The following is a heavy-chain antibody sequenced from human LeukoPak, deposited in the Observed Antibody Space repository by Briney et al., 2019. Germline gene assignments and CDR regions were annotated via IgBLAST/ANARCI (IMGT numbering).Heavy chain of an antibody. Sequence: SETLSLTCTVSGGSIGTYYWSWIRHPAGKGLEWIGRIHTSGSTNSNPSLKSRVTISVDTSKNQFSLKLRSLPPEATVVYYCARWSGDYSFGYWGQGTLVTVSS. V-gene: IGHV4-4*07. J-gene: IGHJ4*02. CDR3: ARWSGDYSFGY. CDR1: GGSIGTYY. CDR2: IHTSGST. D-gene: IGHD3-3*01.